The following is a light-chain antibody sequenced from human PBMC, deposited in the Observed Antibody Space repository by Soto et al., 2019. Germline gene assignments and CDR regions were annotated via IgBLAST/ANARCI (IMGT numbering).Light chain of an antibody. CDR3: QQYKSYST. J-gene: IGKJ1*01. CDR1: QSLNTR. V-gene: IGKV1-5*01. CDR2: DAS. Sequence: DIELTQSPSTLSPSVGDRVTLTCRASQSLNTRLAWYQQRPGKAPKLLIYDASTLESGVPSRLSGGGSGTEFTLTINNQQPDDPATYICQQYKSYSTFGRGTNVDIK.